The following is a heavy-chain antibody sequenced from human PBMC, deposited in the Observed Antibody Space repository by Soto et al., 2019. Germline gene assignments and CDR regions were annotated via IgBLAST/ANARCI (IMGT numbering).Heavy chain of an antibody. V-gene: IGHV3-23*01. CDR2: ISGSGGSE. J-gene: IGHJ6*02. D-gene: IGHD5-18*01. CDR3: AKGDTTMITDYYAMDV. Sequence: GGSLRLSCAVSGLTFTSYAMTWVRQAPGKGLEWVSAISGSGGSEFYADSVKGRFTISRDNSKNTLYLQMKSLRAEDTALYYCAKGDTTMITDYYAMDVWGQVTTVTVSS. CDR1: GLTFTSYA.